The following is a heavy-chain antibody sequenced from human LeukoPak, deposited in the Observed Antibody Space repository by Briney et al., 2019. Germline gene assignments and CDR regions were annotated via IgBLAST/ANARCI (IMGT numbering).Heavy chain of an antibody. CDR2: IKHDGSEK. V-gene: IGHV3-7*01. CDR3: ARGVMRSCSGGSCAYFDY. D-gene: IGHD2-15*01. Sequence: GGSLRLSCAASGFTFSSYWMSWVRQAPGKGLEWVANIKHDGSEKYYVDSVKGRFTISRDNAKNSLYLQMNSLRAEDTAVYYCARGVMRSCSGGSCAYFDYWGQGTLVTVSS. CDR1: GFTFSSYW. J-gene: IGHJ4*02.